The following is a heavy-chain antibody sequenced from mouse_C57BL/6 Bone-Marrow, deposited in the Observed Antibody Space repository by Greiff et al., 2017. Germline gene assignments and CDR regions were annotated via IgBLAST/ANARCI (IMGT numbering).Heavy chain of an antibody. J-gene: IGHJ2*01. CDR3: ARSGDGYYPYYFDY. D-gene: IGHD2-3*01. CDR1: GYTFTDYN. CDR2: INPNNGGT. V-gene: IGHV1-18*01. Sequence: EVQRVESGPELVKPGASVKIPCKASGYTFTDYNMDWVKQSHGKSLEWIGDINPNNGGTIYNQKFKGKATLTEDKSSSTAYMELRSLTSEDTAVYYCARSGDGYYPYYFDYWGQGTTLTVSS.